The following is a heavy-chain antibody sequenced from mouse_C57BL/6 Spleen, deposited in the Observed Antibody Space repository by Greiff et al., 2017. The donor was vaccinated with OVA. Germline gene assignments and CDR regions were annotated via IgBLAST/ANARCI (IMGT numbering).Heavy chain of an antibody. V-gene: IGHV1-26*01. CDR2: INPNNGGT. CDR3: ASNWDVENYFDY. CDR1: GYTFTDYY. J-gene: IGHJ2*01. D-gene: IGHD4-1*01. Sequence: EVQLQQSGPELVKPGASVKISCKASGYTFTDYYMNWVKQSHGKSLEWIGDINPNNGGTSYNQKFKGKATLTVDKSSSTAYMELRSLTSEDSAVYYWASNWDVENYFDYWGQGTTLTVSS.